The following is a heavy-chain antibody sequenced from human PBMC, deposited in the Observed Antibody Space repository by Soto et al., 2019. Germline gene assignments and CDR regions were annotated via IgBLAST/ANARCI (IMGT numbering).Heavy chain of an antibody. CDR3: ARTSVSNYNWFDP. CDR1: VYTFTDYD. Sequence: QGQLVQSGAEVKKPGASVKVSCKASVYTFTDYDISWVRQAPGQGLEWMGGISVGNGNTKYVESLQGTGTMTTETSTSTAYMDVRSLRSDDTAVYYCARTSVSNYNWFDPWGQGTLVAVSS. CDR2: ISVGNGNT. J-gene: IGHJ5*02. V-gene: IGHV1-18*01. D-gene: IGHD4-4*01.